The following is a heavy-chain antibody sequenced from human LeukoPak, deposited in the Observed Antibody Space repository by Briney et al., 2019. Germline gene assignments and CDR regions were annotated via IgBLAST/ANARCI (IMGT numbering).Heavy chain of an antibody. V-gene: IGHV4-34*01. J-gene: IGHJ5*02. CDR1: GGSFSGYY. D-gene: IGHD3-10*01. CDR3: ARRKVRGVIITARSNWFDP. CDR2: INHSGST. Sequence: PSETLSLTCAVYGGSFSGYYWSWIRQPPGKGLEWIGEINHSGSTNYNPSLKSRVTISVDTSKNQFSLKLSSVTAADTAVYYCARRKVRGVIITARSNWFDPWGQGTLVTVSS.